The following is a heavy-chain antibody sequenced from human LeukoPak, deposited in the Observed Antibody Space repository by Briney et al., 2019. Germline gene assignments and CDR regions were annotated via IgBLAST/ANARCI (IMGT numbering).Heavy chain of an antibody. V-gene: IGHV1-18*01. CDR2: ISSAGNT. J-gene: IGHJ5*02. Sequence: ASVKVSCKASGYTFSNYGISWVRQAPGHGLEWMGWISSAGNTNYAPKFQDRATMTTDTSTSTASIELRSLRFDDTAVYYCARDFAWGSGGAPIDDNWLDPWGQGTLVTVSS. CDR1: GYTFSNYG. CDR3: ARDFAWGSGGAPIDDNWLDP. D-gene: IGHD7-27*01.